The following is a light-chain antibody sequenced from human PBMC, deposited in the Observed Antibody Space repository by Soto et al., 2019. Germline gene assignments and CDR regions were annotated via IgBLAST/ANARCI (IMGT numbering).Light chain of an antibody. CDR2: DAS. CDR3: NQCNNWPPIT. CDR1: QSVSTS. V-gene: IGKV3-11*01. J-gene: IGKJ5*01. Sequence: EIVLTQSPATLSLSPGERATLSCRASQSVSTSLAWYQQKPGQAPRLLIYDASNRATGIPARFSGSGSGTDFTLTISSLEPEDFAVYYCNQCNNWPPITFGQGTRLEIK.